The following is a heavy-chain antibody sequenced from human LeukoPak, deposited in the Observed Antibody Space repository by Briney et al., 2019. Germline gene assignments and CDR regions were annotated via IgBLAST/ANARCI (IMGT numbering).Heavy chain of an antibody. Sequence: ASVKVSCKASGYTFTSYDINWVRQATGQGLEWMGWTNPNSGNTGYAQKFQGRVTITADKSTSTAYMELSSLRSEDTAVYYCARVDDFWSGYLDYWGQGTLVTVSS. V-gene: IGHV1-8*01. D-gene: IGHD3-3*01. CDR2: TNPNSGNT. J-gene: IGHJ4*02. CDR1: GYTFTSYD. CDR3: ARVDDFWSGYLDY.